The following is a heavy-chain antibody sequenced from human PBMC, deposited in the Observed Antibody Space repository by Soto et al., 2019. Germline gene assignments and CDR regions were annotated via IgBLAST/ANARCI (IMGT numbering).Heavy chain of an antibody. CDR1: GVSISSYY. CDR2: IYYSGRT. V-gene: IGHV4-59*01. D-gene: IGHD4-17*01. Sequence: QVQLQESGPGLVKPSETLSLTCTVAGVSISSYYWSWIRQPPGKGLEWIGYIYYSGRTNYNPSLKSRVTISVDTYKNQFSLKLSSVTAEDTDVYYCALERLRRYYFDYSGQQTLVTVSS. CDR3: ALERLRRYYFDY. J-gene: IGHJ4*02.